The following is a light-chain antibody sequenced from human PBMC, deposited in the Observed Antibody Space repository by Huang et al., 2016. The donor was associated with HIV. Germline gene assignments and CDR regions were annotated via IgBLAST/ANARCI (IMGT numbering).Light chain of an antibody. J-gene: IGKJ2*01. CDR2: DAS. V-gene: IGKV3-20*01. Sequence: EIVLTQSPGTLSLSPGERATLSCRASQSVSSNYLAWYQQKPGQAPRLLIFDASSRATGIPDRFSGSGSGTDFTLTSSRLEPEDFAVYYCQQYGRLPPYTFGQGTKLEIK. CDR3: QQYGRLPPYT. CDR1: QSVSSNY.